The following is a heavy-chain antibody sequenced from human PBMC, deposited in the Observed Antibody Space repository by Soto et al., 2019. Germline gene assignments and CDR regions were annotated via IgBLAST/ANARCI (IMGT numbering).Heavy chain of an antibody. CDR2: IIPIFGTT. D-gene: IGHD5-12*01. CDR1: GGTFSSYA. Sequence: QVHLVQSGAEVKKPGSSVKVSCKASGGTFSSYAISWVRQAPGQGLEWMGGIIPIFGTTNYAQKFQGRVGITADKSTSTAYMELGSLRSEDTAVYYCASTPLEDGYNYRFDYWGQGTLVTVSS. V-gene: IGHV1-69*06. CDR3: ASTPLEDGYNYRFDY. J-gene: IGHJ4*02.